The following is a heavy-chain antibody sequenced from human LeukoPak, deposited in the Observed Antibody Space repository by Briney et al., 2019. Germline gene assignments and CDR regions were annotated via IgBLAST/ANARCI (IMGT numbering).Heavy chain of an antibody. CDR3: TTVHYGMDV. Sequence: GGSLRLSCAASGFTFSNYAMSWVRQAPGKGLEWVSGLSGYGGTPDYAAPVKGRFTISRDDSKNTLYLQMNSLKTEDTAVYYCTTVHYGMDVWGQGTTVTVSS. CDR1: GFTFSNYA. J-gene: IGHJ6*02. V-gene: IGHV3-23*01. CDR2: LSGYGGTP.